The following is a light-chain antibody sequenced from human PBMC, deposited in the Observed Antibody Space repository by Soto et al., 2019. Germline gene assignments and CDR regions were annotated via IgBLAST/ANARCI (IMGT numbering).Light chain of an antibody. V-gene: IGLV2-14*01. J-gene: IGLJ2*01. Sequence: QSVLTQPASVSGSPGQSITISCTVTSSDVGGYNYVSWYQQHPGKAPKLMIYEVSNRPSGVSNRVSCSKAGNTASLTISRLPAEDEADYYCRSYTISSTLVVFCGGTKVTVL. CDR1: SSDVGGYNY. CDR2: EVS. CDR3: RSYTISSTLVV.